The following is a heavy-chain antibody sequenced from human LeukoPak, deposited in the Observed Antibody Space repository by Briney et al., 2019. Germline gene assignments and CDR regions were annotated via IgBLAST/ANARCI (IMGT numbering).Heavy chain of an antibody. CDR3: AKAPKGVGFCSGGSCYLLDY. CDR1: GFTFSSYA. V-gene: IGHV3-23*01. CDR2: ISGSGGST. D-gene: IGHD2-15*01. J-gene: IGHJ4*02. Sequence: PGRSLRLSCAASGFTFSSYAMSWVRQAPGKGLEWVSTISGSGGSTFYADSVKGRFTISRDNSKSTLYLQMSSLRAEDTAVYYCAKAPKGVGFCSGGSCYLLDYWGQGSLVTFSS.